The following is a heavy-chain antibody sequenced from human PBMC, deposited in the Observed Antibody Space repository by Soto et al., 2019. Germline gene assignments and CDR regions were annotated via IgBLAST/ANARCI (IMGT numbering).Heavy chain of an antibody. CDR3: ARDDVLCDGGRCYGVPLDV. J-gene: IGHJ6*04. CDR1: GFTVSSKY. Sequence: EVHLVESGGGLVQPGGSLRLSCAASGFTVSSKYMSWVRQAPGKGLEWVSLIQSGGPTYYADSVKGRFTISRDTSENTLHLQMDSLRDEDMAVYYCARDDVLCDGGRCYGVPLDVWGKWTTVTVSS. V-gene: IGHV3-66*01. CDR2: IQSGGPT. D-gene: IGHD2-15*01.